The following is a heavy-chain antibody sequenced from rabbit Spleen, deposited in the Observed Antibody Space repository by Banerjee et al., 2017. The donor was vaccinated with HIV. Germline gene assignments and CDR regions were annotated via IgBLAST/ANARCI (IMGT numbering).Heavy chain of an antibody. V-gene: IGHV1S47*01. J-gene: IGHJ6*01. D-gene: IGHD6-1*01. CDR3: ARAGYAAYGYANFRDYYGMDL. CDR1: GFDFSNYG. Sequence: QEQLKETGGGLVQPGGSLTLSCKASGFDFSNYGVSWVRQAPGKGLEWIGYIEPIFGNTYYANWVNGRFTISSDNAQNTVDLQMSGLTAADTATYFCARAGYAAYGYANFRDYYGMDLWGPGPWSPS. CDR2: IEPIFGNT.